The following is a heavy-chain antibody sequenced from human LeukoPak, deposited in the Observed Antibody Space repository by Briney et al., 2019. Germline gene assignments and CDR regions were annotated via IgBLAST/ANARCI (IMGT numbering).Heavy chain of an antibody. J-gene: IGHJ4*02. D-gene: IGHD5-24*01. V-gene: IGHV4-30-2*01. CDR2: IYHSGST. Sequence: PSQTLSLTCAVSGGSISSGGYSWSWIRQPPGKGLEWIGYIYHSGSTYYNPSLKSRVTISVDRSKNQFSLKLSSVTAADTAVHYCARGGDGYNFAYWGQGTLVTVSS. CDR3: ARGGDGYNFAY. CDR1: GGSISSGGYS.